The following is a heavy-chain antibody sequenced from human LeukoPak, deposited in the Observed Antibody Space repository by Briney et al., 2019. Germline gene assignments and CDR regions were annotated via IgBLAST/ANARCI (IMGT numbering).Heavy chain of an antibody. D-gene: IGHD6-13*01. Sequence: SQTLSLTCAVSGGSISSGGYSWSWIRQPPGKGLEWIGYIYHSGSTYYNPSLKSRVTISVDRSENQFSLKLSSVTAADTAVYYCARAKYSSRSRLYYYYGMDVWGKGTTVTVSS. CDR2: IYHSGST. J-gene: IGHJ6*04. V-gene: IGHV4-30-2*01. CDR3: ARAKYSSRSRLYYYYGMDV. CDR1: GGSISSGGYS.